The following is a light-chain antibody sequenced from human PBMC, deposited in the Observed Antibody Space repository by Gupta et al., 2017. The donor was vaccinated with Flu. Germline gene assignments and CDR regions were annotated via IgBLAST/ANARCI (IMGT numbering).Light chain of an antibody. J-gene: IGKJ1*01. Sequence: STLSASVGDRVSITCRASQIISNWLAWYQHKPGKPPKLLIYKASRLESGVPSRFSGSGSGTEFTLTISSLQPDDFATYYCQGYNSYYAWTFGQGTTVEVK. CDR2: KAS. V-gene: IGKV1-5*03. CDR1: QIISNW. CDR3: QGYNSYYAWT.